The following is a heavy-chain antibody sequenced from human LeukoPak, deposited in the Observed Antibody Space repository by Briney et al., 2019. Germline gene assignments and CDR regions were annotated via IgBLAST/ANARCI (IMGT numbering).Heavy chain of an antibody. CDR3: ASASSLRLGELSLSG. CDR2: IDPSDSYT. D-gene: IGHD3-16*02. CDR1: GYSFTSYR. V-gene: IGHV5-10-1*01. J-gene: IGHJ4*02. Sequence: GESLKISCKGSGYSFTSYRISWVRQMPGKGLEWRGRIDPSDSYTNYSPSFQGHVTISADKSISTAYLQWSSLKASDTAMYYCASASSLRLGELSLSGWGQGTLVTVSS.